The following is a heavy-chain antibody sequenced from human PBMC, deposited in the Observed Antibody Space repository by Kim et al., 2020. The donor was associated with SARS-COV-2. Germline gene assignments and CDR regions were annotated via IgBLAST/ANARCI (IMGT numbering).Heavy chain of an antibody. Sequence: TYNTECVQGRFTISRDNPKNTLHLQMNSLGVEDTAMYYCARGALFSAIVDFWGQGTLVIVSS. D-gene: IGHD3-9*01. CDR3: ARGALFSAIVDF. J-gene: IGHJ4*02. V-gene: IGHV3-53*01. CDR2: T.